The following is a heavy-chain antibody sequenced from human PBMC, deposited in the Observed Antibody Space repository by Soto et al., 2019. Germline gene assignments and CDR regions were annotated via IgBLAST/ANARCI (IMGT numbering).Heavy chain of an antibody. CDR3: ARTFKALFPYYYYGMDV. J-gene: IGHJ6*02. V-gene: IGHV4-4*02. CDR1: CGSISSSNW. CDR2: IYHSGST. D-gene: IGHD3-16*01. Sequence: SETLSLTCAVSCGSISSSNWWSWVRQPPGKGLEWIGEIYHSGSTNYNPSLKSRVTISVDKSKNQFSLKLSSVTAADTAVYYCARTFKALFPYYYYGMDVWGQGTTVTVSS.